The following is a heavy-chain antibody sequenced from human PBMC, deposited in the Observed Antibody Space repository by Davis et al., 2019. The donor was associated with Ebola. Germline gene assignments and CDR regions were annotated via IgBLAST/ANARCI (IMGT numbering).Heavy chain of an antibody. CDR2: ISSSSSYT. D-gene: IGHD2-2*01. J-gene: IGHJ6*02. CDR3: ARQLPYYSYGMDV. V-gene: IGHV3-11*03. Sequence: GESLKISCAASGFTLSAYYMRSIRHAPGKGLEWVSYISSSSSYTNYADSVKGRFTISRDNSKNTLYLQMNSLRAEDTAVYFCARQLPYYSYGMDVWGQGTTVTVSS. CDR1: GFTLSAYY.